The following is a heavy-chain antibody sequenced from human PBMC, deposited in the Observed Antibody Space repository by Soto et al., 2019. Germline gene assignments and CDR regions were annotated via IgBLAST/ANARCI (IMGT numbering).Heavy chain of an antibody. V-gene: IGHV3-23*01. J-gene: IGHJ6*02. CDR3: AMLNSGSYSYHGMDV. Sequence: EVQLLESGGDLVQPGGSLRLSCAASGFTFSSYAMNWVRQAPGKGLEWVSAISGSGGNTFYADSVKGRFTISRDNSKNTLFLQIHSLRAEDTAIYYCAMLNSGSYSYHGMDVWGQGTTVTVSS. D-gene: IGHD1-26*01. CDR2: ISGSGGNT. CDR1: GFTFSSYA.